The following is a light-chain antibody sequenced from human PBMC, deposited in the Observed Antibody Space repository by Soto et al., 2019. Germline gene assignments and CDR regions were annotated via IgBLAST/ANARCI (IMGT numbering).Light chain of an antibody. J-gene: IGLJ2*01. CDR1: SSNIGAGYD. Sequence: QSVLTQPPSLSGAPGQRVTISCTGSSSNIGAGYDVHWYQQLPGTAPKLLIYGNSNRPSGVPDRVSGSKSGTSASLAITGLQAEDEADYYFQSYDSSLSGVVFGGGTKLTVL. V-gene: IGLV1-40*01. CDR2: GNS. CDR3: QSYDSSLSGVV.